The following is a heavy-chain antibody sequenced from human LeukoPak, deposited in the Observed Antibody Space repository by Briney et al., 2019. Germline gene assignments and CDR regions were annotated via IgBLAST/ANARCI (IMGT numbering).Heavy chain of an antibody. CDR2: INHSGST. Sequence: SETLSLTCAVYGGSFSGYYWGWIRQPPGKGLEWIGEINHSGSTNYNPSLKSRVTISVDTSKNQFSLKLSSVTAADTAVYYCARASQRGGYSYGYKGGFDYWGQGTLVTVSS. V-gene: IGHV4-34*01. CDR1: GGSFSGYY. D-gene: IGHD5-18*01. CDR3: ARASQRGGYSYGYKGGFDY. J-gene: IGHJ4*02.